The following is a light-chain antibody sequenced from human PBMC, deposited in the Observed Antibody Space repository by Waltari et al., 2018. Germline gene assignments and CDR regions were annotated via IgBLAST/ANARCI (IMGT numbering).Light chain of an antibody. J-gene: IGLJ2*01. CDR2: QQS. CDR3: QAWDTKV. CDR1: KLGDRY. Sequence: SYELTQPPSVSVSPGQTASITCSGDKLGDRYVSWYQQKPGQSPLLVIYQQSKRPSRIPERFFGYNSGNTATLTISGTQAMDEADYYCQAWDTKVFGGGTKLTVL. V-gene: IGLV3-1*01.